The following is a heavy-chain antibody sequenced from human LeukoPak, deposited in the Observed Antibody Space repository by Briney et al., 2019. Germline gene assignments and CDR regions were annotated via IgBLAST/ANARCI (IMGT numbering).Heavy chain of an antibody. CDR2: IYHSGST. V-gene: IGHV4-30-2*01. Sequence: PSETLSLTCTVSGGSISSGGYSWTWIRQPPGKGLEWIGYIYHSGSTYYNPSLKSRVTISVDRSKNQFSLKLSSVTAADTAVYYCARVSPELAFDYWGQGTLVTVSS. J-gene: IGHJ4*02. CDR3: ARVSPELAFDY. D-gene: IGHD1-14*01. CDR1: GGSISSGGYS.